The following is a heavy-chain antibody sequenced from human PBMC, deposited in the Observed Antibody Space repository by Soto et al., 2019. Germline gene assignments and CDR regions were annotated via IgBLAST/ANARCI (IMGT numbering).Heavy chain of an antibody. CDR2: IIPIFGTA. CDR3: ARTPPGVPNWFDP. D-gene: IGHD3-10*01. J-gene: IGHJ5*02. Sequence: GASVKVSCKASGGTFSSYAISWVRQAPGQGLEWMGGIIPIFGTANYAQKFQGRVTITADESTSTAYMELSRLRSEDTAVYYCARTPPGVPNWFDPWGQGTLVTVSS. CDR1: GGTFSSYA. V-gene: IGHV1-69*13.